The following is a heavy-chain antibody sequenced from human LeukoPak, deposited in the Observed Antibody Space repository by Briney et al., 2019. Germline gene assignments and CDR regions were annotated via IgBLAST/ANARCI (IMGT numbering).Heavy chain of an antibody. CDR1: GFTFSSHA. J-gene: IGHJ4*02. Sequence: GGSLRLSCAASGFTFSSHAMSWVRQAPGKGLEWVSVIGGSGDSTYYADSVKGRFTISRDNSKNTLYLQVNSLKAEDTAVCYCSWGESGYYAYWGQGTLVTVSS. CDR3: SWGESGYYAY. D-gene: IGHD3-3*01. CDR2: IGGSGDST. V-gene: IGHV3-23*01.